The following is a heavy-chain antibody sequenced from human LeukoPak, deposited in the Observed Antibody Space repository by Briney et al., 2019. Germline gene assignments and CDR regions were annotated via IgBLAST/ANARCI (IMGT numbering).Heavy chain of an antibody. CDR2: IYYSGCT. D-gene: IGHD6-19*01. CDR3: ARTGWLVPARAFDI. CDR1: GGSISSYY. V-gene: IGHV4-59*08. Sequence: SETLSLTCTVSGGSISSYYWSWIRQPPGKGLEWIGYIYYSGCTNYNPSLKSRVTISVDTSKNQFSLKLSSVTAADTAVYYCARTGWLVPARAFDIWGQGTMVTVSS. J-gene: IGHJ3*02.